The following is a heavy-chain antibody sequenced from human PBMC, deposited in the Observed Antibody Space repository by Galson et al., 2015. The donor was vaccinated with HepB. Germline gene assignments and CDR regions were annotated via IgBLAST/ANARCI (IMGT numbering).Heavy chain of an antibody. D-gene: IGHD3-10*01. CDR2: IIPILSIA. J-gene: IGHJ4*02. V-gene: IGHV1-69*10. Sequence: SVKVSCKASGGTFSSYAISWVRQAPGQGLEWMGGIIPILSIANYAQKFQGRVTITADKSTSTAYMELSSLRSEDTAVYYCASRDPREGSPDYYFDYWGQGTLVTVSS. CDR1: GGTFSSYA. CDR3: ASRDPREGSPDYYFDY.